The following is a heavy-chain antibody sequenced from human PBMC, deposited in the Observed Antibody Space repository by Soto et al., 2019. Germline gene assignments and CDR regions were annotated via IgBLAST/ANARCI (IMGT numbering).Heavy chain of an antibody. CDR2: IIPIFGTA. CDR3: ASFLMPVITMRVESSFDY. Sequence: SLKVSCKASGGTFSSYAISWVRQATGQGLEWMGGIIPIFGTANYAQKFQGRVTITADKSTSTAYMELSSLRSEDTAVYYCASFLMPVITMRVESSFDYWGQGTLVTVSS. CDR1: GGTFSSYA. J-gene: IGHJ4*02. V-gene: IGHV1-69*06. D-gene: IGHD3-22*01.